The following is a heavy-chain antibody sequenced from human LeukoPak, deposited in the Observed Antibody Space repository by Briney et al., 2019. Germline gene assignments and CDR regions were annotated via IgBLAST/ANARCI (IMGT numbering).Heavy chain of an antibody. D-gene: IGHD3-22*01. J-gene: IGHJ4*02. CDR3: ARGAYDSSGYYPDY. CDR2: ISYDGNNK. CDR1: GFTFSSYA. V-gene: IGHV3-30-3*01. Sequence: GGSLRLSCAASGFTFSSYAMHWVRQAPGKGLEWVAIISYDGNNKYYVDSVKGRFTISRDNSKSTLYLQMNSLRAEDTAVYYCARGAYDSSGYYPDYWGQGTLVTVSS.